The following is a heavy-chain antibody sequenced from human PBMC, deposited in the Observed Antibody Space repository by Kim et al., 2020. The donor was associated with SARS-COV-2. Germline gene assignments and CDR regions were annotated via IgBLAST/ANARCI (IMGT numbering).Heavy chain of an antibody. CDR2: VYHTGNT. CDR3: ASTGVGAVGWFDP. D-gene: IGHD1-26*01. CDR1: GGAIRGYY. V-gene: IGHV4-59*01. J-gene: IGHJ5*02. Sequence: SETLSLTCSVSGGAIRGYYWTWIRQPPGKRLEWIGYVYHTGNTNYNPSLRGRVTISLDSSKRQFSLTLTSVTAADTAVYYCASTGVGAVGWFDPWGQGTLVSVSS.